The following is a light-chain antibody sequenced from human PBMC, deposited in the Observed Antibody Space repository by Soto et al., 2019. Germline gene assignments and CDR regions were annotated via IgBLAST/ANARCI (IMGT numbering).Light chain of an antibody. V-gene: IGLV1-40*01. CDR3: QSYDTSLSGYV. Sequence: QSVLTQPPSVSGAPGQRVTISCSGSSSNIGAGYDVHWYQQLPGTAPKLLISANNIRPSGVPDRFSGSKSGTSASLAITGLQAEDEADYYCQSYDTSLSGYVFGTGTKVTVL. CDR2: ANN. CDR1: SSNIGAGYD. J-gene: IGLJ1*01.